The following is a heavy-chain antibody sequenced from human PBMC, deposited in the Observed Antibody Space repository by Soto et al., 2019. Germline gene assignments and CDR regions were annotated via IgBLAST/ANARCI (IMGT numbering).Heavy chain of an antibody. V-gene: IGHV4-31*02. CDR1: GGSIRSGGYY. CDR3: ARGSSGSPYYFDY. D-gene: IGHD3-10*01. J-gene: IGHJ4*02. Sequence: ASETLSLTCTVSGGSIRSGGYYWSWIRQHPGKGLEWIGYMSYTGSTHYNPSLKSRVIISVDTSKNHFSLKLNSVTAADTAIYYCARGSSGSPYYFDYWGQGTLVTVSS. CDR2: MSYTGST.